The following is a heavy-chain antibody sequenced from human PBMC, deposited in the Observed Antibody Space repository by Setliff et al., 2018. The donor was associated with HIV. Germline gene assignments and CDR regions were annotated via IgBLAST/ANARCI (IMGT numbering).Heavy chain of an antibody. V-gene: IGHV3-33*01. CDR3: ARGQFRLRPDSLDL. CDR2: IWYAGGST. J-gene: IGHJ3*01. Sequence: PGGSLRLSCEASGFTFSVHGMHWVRQAPGKGLEWLAVIWYAGGSTYYADSVKGRFTISRDDSKNTLYLQMNSLRAEDTALYYCARGQFRLRPDSLDLWGQGTLVTVSS. D-gene: IGHD2-21*01. CDR1: GFTFSVHG.